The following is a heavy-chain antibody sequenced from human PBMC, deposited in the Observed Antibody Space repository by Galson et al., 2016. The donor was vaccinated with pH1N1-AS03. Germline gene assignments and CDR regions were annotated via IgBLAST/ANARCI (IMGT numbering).Heavy chain of an antibody. CDR3: AREMYTSGWYGMDV. V-gene: IGHV3-74*01. J-gene: IGHJ6*02. CDR2: ITSDGSSI. D-gene: IGHD6-19*01. Sequence: SLRLSCAASGFIFSSDWMHWVRQVPGKGLVWVSRITSDGSSISYTDAVKGRFTTSRDNAKNTLSLQMNSLRAEDTAVYHCAREMYTSGWYGMDVWGQGTTVTVSS. CDR1: GFIFSSDW.